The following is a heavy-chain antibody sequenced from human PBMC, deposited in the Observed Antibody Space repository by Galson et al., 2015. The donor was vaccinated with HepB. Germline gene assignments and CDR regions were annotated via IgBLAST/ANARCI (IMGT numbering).Heavy chain of an antibody. CDR1: GGSISSDC. CDR2: IFHSGRN. Sequence: SETLSLTCAVSGGSISSDCWSWIRQPPGKGLEWIGYIFHSGRNNYKPSLRSRVTMSVDTPKNEFSLRLTSVTAADTAVYYCARIISERGSGYSQGFGVADYWRPGALAAVSS. CDR3: ARIISERGSGYSQGFGVADY. D-gene: IGHD5-18*01. J-gene: IGHJ4*02. V-gene: IGHV4-59*01.